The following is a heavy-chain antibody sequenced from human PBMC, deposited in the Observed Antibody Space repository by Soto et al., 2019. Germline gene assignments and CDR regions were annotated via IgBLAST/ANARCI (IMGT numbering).Heavy chain of an antibody. V-gene: IGHV3-23*01. CDR3: VLGYNYGPQAFDI. D-gene: IGHD5-18*01. Sequence: GGSLRLSCAASGFTFSSYAMNWVRQAPGKGLEWVSTISGSGGSTYYADSVKGRFSISRDSSKNTLYLQMSSLRAEDTAVYYCVLGYNYGPQAFDIWGQGTMVTVSS. CDR1: GFTFSSYA. CDR2: ISGSGGST. J-gene: IGHJ3*02.